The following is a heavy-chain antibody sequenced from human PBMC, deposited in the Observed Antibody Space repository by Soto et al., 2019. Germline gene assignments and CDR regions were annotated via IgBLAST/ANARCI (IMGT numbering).Heavy chain of an antibody. J-gene: IGHJ6*02. Sequence: PSETLSLTCAVYGGSFSGYYWSWIRQPPGKGLEWIGEINHSGSTNYNPSLKSRVTISVDTSKNQFSLKLSSVTAADTAVYYCASYSSSWSLNYYYYGMDVWGQGTTVTVSS. V-gene: IGHV4-34*01. CDR3: ASYSSSWSLNYYYYGMDV. D-gene: IGHD6-13*01. CDR2: INHSGST. CDR1: GGSFSGYY.